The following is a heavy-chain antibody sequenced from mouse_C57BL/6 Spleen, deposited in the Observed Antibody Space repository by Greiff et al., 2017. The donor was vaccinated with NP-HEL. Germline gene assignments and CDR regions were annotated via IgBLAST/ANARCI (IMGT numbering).Heavy chain of an antibody. Sequence: VHVKQSGPELVKPGASVKMSCKASGYTFTDYNMHWVKQSHGKSLEWIGYINPNNGGTSYNQKFKGKATLTVNKSSSTAYMELRSLTSEDSAVYYCARDYYGLDYWGQGTTLTVSS. J-gene: IGHJ2*01. D-gene: IGHD1-1*01. V-gene: IGHV1-22*01. CDR1: GYTFTDYN. CDR2: INPNNGGT. CDR3: ARDYYGLDY.